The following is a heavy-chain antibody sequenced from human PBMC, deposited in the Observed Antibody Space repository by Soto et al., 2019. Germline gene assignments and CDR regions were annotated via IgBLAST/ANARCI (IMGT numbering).Heavy chain of an antibody. CDR1: GGSISSSSYY. CDR2: IYYSGST. D-gene: IGHD6-13*01. J-gene: IGHJ4*02. Sequence: QLQLQESGPGLVKPSETLSLTCTVSGGSISSSSYYLCWIRQPPGKGLAWIGSIYYSGSTYYNPSLKSRVTISADTSKNQFSLKLSSVTAADTAVYYCARRGSSSWYGYWGQVTLVTVSS. V-gene: IGHV4-39*01. CDR3: ARRGSSSWYGY.